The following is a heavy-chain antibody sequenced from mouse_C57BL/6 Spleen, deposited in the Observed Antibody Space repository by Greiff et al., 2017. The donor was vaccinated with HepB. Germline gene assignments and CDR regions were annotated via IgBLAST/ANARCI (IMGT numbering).Heavy chain of an antibody. CDR2: INPSNGGT. D-gene: IGHD1-1*01. V-gene: IGHV1-53*01. J-gene: IGHJ2*01. Sequence: QVQLQQPGTELVKPGASVKLSCKASGYTFTSYWMHWVKQRPGQGLEWIGNINPSNGGTNYNEKFKSKATLTVDKSSSTAYMQLSSLTSEDSAVYYCARKTTVVALSDYFDYWGQGTTLTVSS. CDR1: GYTFTSYW. CDR3: ARKTTVVALSDYFDY.